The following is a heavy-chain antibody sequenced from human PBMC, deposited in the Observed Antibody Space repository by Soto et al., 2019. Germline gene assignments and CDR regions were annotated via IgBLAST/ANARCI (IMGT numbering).Heavy chain of an antibody. J-gene: IGHJ6*02. CDR3: ARDWGTPYGMDV. CDR1: GFTFSSYW. V-gene: IGHV3-74*01. D-gene: IGHD3-16*01. CDR2: INSDGSST. Sequence: GSLRLSCAASGFTFSSYWMHWVRQAPGKGLVWVSRINSDGSSTSYADSVKGRFTISRDNAKNTLYLQMNSLRAEDTAVYYCARDWGTPYGMDVWGQGTTVTVSS.